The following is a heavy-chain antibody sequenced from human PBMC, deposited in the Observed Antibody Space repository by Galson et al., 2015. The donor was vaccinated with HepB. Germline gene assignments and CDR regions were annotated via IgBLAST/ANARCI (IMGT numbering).Heavy chain of an antibody. CDR1: GFTFRSYA. D-gene: IGHD5-18*01. J-gene: IGHJ6*03. CDR2: ISYVESNK. Sequence: SLRLSCAASGFTFRSYAMCWVRQAPGKGLEWVAVISYVESNKNYADTVKGRFTITTDKSKNTLYVQMNSLRAEDGAVYYCARDGIRHSYGFVHMDVWGKGTTVTVSS. CDR3: ARDGIRHSYGFVHMDV. V-gene: IGHV3-30*04.